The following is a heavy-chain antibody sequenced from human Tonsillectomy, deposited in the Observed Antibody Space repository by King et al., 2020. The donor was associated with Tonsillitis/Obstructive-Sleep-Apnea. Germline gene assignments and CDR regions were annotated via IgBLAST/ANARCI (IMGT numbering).Heavy chain of an antibody. V-gene: IGHV2-5*02. CDR1: GFSLGTSGVG. CDR2: IYWDDDK. Sequence: TLKESGPTLVKPTQTLTLTCTFSGFSLGTSGVGVGWIRQPPGKALEWLALIYWDDDKRYSPSLKTRLTITKDTSKNQVVLTMTNMDPVDTATYFCVHRHIITIFGLVINGADGFDIWGQGTKVTVSS. D-gene: IGHD3-3*01. J-gene: IGHJ3*02. CDR3: VHRHIITIFGLVINGADGFDI.